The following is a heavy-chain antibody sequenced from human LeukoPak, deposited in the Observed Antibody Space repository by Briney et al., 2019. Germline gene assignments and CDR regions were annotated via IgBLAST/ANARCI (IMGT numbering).Heavy chain of an antibody. J-gene: IGHJ3*02. V-gene: IGHV1-69*05. D-gene: IGHD2-2*01. Sequence: ASVKVSCKASGGTFSSYAISWVRQAPGQGLEWMGGIIPIFGTANYAQKFQGRVTITTDESTSTAYMELSSLRSEDTAVYYCARASYGDFGVVPAAPSDAFDIWGQGTMVTVSS. CDR3: ARASYGDFGVVPAAPSDAFDI. CDR1: GGTFSSYA. CDR2: IIPIFGTA.